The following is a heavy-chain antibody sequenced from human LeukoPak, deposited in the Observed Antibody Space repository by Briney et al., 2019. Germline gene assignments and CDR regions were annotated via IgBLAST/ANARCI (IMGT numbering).Heavy chain of an antibody. D-gene: IGHD1-1*01. CDR2: IFYSGST. CDR3: ARTPPPFLGRWFDP. V-gene: IGHV4-59*01. Sequence: SETLSLTCTVSGGSISSYYWGWIRQPPGKGLGWFGYIFYSGSTNYSPPLKSRVTISVDTSKNQYSLKLSSVTAADTAVYYCARTPPPFLGRWFDPWGQGTLVTVSS. J-gene: IGHJ5*02. CDR1: GGSISSYY.